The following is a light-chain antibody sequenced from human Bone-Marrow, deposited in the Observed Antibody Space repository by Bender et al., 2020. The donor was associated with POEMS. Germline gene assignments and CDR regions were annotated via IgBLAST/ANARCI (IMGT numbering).Light chain of an antibody. Sequence: QSVLTQPPSASGTPEQRVTISCSGSSSNIGSNYVSWYQQLPGSAPKLLIFKNNQRPSGVPDRFSGSRSGTSASLAIGGLRSDDEADYYCAAWGDSLSDWVFGRGTKLTVL. J-gene: IGLJ3*02. V-gene: IGLV1-47*01. CDR1: SSNIGSNY. CDR2: KNN. CDR3: AAWGDSLSDWV.